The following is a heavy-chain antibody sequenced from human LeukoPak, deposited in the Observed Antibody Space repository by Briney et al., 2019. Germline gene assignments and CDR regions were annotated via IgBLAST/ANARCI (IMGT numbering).Heavy chain of an antibody. CDR3: ASGSSGYDP. J-gene: IGHJ5*02. Sequence: SETLSLTCAVYGGSFSGYYWSWIRQPPGKGLEWIGEINHSGSTNYNPSLKSRVTISVDTSKNQFSLKLSSVTAADTAVYFCASGSSGYDPWGQGTLVTVSS. CDR1: GGSFSGYY. D-gene: IGHD5-12*01. V-gene: IGHV4-34*01. CDR2: INHSGST.